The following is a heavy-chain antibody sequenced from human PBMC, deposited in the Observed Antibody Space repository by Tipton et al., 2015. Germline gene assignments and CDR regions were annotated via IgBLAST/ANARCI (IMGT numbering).Heavy chain of an antibody. CDR2: ISHSGNT. V-gene: IGHV4-38-2*02. Sequence: TLSLTCTVSAYSISSDYYWGWIRQPPGKGLEWIGSISHSGNTYYNPSLKTRVTISGDTSKNQFSLELNSVTAADTAVYYCARARGRHGGLFDSWGQGTLVTVSS. J-gene: IGHJ4*02. CDR3: ARARGRHGGLFDS. CDR1: AYSISSDYY. D-gene: IGHD4-23*01.